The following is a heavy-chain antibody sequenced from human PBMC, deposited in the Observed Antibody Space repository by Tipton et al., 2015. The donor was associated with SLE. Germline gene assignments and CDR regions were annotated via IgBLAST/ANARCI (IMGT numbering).Heavy chain of an antibody. V-gene: IGHV4-59*01. CDR1: GSSLTGSY. Sequence: PGLVKPSETLSLTCTVSGSSLTGSYWSWIRQPPGKGLEWIGYIYYTGTTKFEPSLKSRVTFSVDRSKNQFSLNVRSVTAADTAVYHCARGARGYSYGSDEDFDSWGQGILVTVSS. J-gene: IGHJ4*02. CDR2: IYYTGTT. CDR3: ARGARGYSYGSDEDFDS. D-gene: IGHD5-18*01.